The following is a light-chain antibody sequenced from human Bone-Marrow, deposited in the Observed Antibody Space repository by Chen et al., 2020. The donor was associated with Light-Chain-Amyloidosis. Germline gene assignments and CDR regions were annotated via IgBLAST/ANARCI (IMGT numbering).Light chain of an antibody. CDR1: QTISSNY. CDR2: GSS. J-gene: IGKJ4*01. V-gene: IGKV3-20*01. Sequence: EIVLPQSPGTLCLSPEEGANRSCRASQTISSNYLTWYQQKFGQAPRLLIYGSSSRATGIPDRFTGSGSGTDFTLTINRLEPEDFAMYYCQRYGTSPLTFGGGTKVEIK. CDR3: QRYGTSPLT.